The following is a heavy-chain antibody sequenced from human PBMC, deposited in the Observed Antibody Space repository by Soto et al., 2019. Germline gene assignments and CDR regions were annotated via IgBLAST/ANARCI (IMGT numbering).Heavy chain of an antibody. CDR2: INPSGGST. CDR3: AREAYCSGGSCSNTDY. D-gene: IGHD2-15*01. J-gene: IGHJ4*02. Sequence: ASVKVSCKASGYTFTSYGISWVRQAPGQGLEWMGIINPSGGSTSYAQKFQGRVTMTRDTSTSTVYMELSSLRSEDTAVYYCAREAYCSGGSCSNTDYWGQGTLVTVSS. CDR1: GYTFTSYG. V-gene: IGHV1-46*03.